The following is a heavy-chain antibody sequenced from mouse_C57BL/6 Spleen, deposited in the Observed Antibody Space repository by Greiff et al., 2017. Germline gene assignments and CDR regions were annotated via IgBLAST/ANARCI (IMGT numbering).Heavy chain of an antibody. V-gene: IGHV1-69*01. CDR3: ARTTTVVATPYWYFDV. Sequence: QVQLQQSGAELVMPGASVKLSCKASGYTFTSYWMHWVKQRPGQGLEWIGEIDPSDSYTNYNQKFKGKSTLTVDKSSSTAYMQLSSLTSEDSAVYYCARTTTVVATPYWYFDVWGTGTTVTVSS. J-gene: IGHJ1*03. CDR2: IDPSDSYT. CDR1: GYTFTSYW. D-gene: IGHD1-1*01.